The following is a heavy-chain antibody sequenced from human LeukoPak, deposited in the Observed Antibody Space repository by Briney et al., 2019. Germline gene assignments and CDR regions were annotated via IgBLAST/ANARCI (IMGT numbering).Heavy chain of an antibody. CDR2: IYYRGSA. CDR3: ARVWGDQSSFDY. J-gene: IGHJ4*02. D-gene: IGHD3-16*01. CDR1: GGSISSSTYY. Sequence: SETLSLTCTVSGGSISSSTYYWGWIRQPPGKGLEWIGNIYYRGSAYYNPSLKSRVTISVDTSKNQFSLKLSSVTAADTAVYYCARVWGDQSSFDYWGQGTLVTVSS. V-gene: IGHV4-39*07.